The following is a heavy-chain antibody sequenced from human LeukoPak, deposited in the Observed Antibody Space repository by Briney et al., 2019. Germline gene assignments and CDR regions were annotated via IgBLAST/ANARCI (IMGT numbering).Heavy chain of an antibody. CDR2: ICYDGSNK. CDR3: ATARDSNSNRGLYIDD. J-gene: IGHJ6*03. V-gene: IGHV3-33*01. CDR1: GFTFRNYG. Sequence: PGGSLRLSCAASGFTFRNYGMYWVRQVQGKGLEWVAVICYDGSNKYYADSVKGRFTITRDNSKNTLYLQINILRTEDTAVYYYATARDSNSNRGLYIDDWGKGTTVTVSS. D-gene: IGHD4-11*01.